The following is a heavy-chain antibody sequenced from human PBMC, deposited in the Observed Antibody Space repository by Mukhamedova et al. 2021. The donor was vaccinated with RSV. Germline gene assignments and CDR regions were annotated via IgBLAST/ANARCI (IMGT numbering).Heavy chain of an antibody. V-gene: IGHV3-74*01. Sequence: GRFTISRDNAKNTLYLQMNSLRAEDTAVYYCAREGYYDFSSGRYDAFDIWGQGTMVTVS. CDR3: AREGYYDFSSGRYDAFDI. J-gene: IGHJ3*02. D-gene: IGHD3-3*01.